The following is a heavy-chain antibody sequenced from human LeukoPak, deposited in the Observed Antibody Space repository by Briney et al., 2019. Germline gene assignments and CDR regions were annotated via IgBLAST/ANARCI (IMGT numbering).Heavy chain of an antibody. Sequence: GESLRLSCAASGFSFWSYGMSWVRQAPGKGLEWVSTTTDSGASTWYADSVKGRFTISRDNSKNTLQLQMNSLRAEDTAVYYCARRDVVVTGHYFDYWGQGILDTVSS. J-gene: IGHJ4*02. CDR1: GFSFWSYG. CDR2: TTDSGAST. D-gene: IGHD2-21*02. V-gene: IGHV3-23*01. CDR3: ARRDVVVTGHYFDY.